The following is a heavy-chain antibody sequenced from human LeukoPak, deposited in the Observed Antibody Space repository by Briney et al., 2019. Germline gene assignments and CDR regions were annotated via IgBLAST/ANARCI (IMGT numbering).Heavy chain of an antibody. CDR3: ARDLSERYSIDY. Sequence: GGSLRLSCAASGFTFSSYAIHWVRQAPGKGLEWVAFISYDGGDKRYAESVKGRITISRDNSRKTLYLQIHSLGPEDTAIYHCARDLSERYSIDYWGQGTLVTVSS. D-gene: IGHD1-20*01. CDR1: GFTFSSYA. J-gene: IGHJ4*02. CDR2: ISYDGGDK. V-gene: IGHV3-30-3*01.